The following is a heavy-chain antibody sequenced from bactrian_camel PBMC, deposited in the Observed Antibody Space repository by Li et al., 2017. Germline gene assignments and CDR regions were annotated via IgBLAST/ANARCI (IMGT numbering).Heavy chain of an antibody. V-gene: IGHV3S53*01. J-gene: IGHJ4*01. CDR1: GDIDSTGI. CDR2: IRRDGST. Sequence: HVQLVESGGGAVEAGGSLRLSCAASGDIDSTGIMAWFRQAPGSGRVRVACIRRDGSTDYAASVYGRFTISKDTAKNALYLQMNSLKPADTGMYYCATDQEWSPLMGRPTSVCSKKGYNFWGQGTQVTVS. D-gene: IGHD3*01. CDR3: ATDQEWSPLMGRPTSVCSKKGYNF.